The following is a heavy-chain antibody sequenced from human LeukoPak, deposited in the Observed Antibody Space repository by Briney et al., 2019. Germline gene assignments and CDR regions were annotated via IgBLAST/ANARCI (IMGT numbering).Heavy chain of an antibody. CDR3: ARDGTGTTSYYFDS. D-gene: IGHD1-1*01. CDR1: GYTFTGYY. CDR2: INPNSGGT. V-gene: IGHV1-2*02. J-gene: IGHJ4*02. Sequence: ASVKVSCKASGYTFTGYYMHWVRQAPGEGLEWMGWINPNSGGTNYAQKFQGRVTMTRDTSISTAYMELSRLRSDDTAVYYCARDGTGTTSYYFDSWGQGTLVTVSS.